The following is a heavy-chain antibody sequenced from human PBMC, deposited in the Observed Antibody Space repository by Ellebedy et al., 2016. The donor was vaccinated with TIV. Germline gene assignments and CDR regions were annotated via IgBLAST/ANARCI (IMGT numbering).Heavy chain of an antibody. CDR1: GFTFSGYY. V-gene: IGHV3-11*01. Sequence: GESLKISCAASGFTFSGYYMSWFRQAPGKGPEWVSYISYSGDLMYYADSGKGRFTTSRDNAENSLYLQMNSLRAEDTAVYYCARLGVIAAAGASDYWGQGTLVIVSS. CDR3: ARLGVIAAAGASDY. D-gene: IGHD6-13*01. CDR2: ISYSGDLM. J-gene: IGHJ4*02.